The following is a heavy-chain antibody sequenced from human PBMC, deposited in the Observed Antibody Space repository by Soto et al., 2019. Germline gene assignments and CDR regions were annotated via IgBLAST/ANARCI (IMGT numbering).Heavy chain of an antibody. CDR3: AREGYDFWSGYYLIDY. CDR2: IYYSGST. Sequence: SETLSLTCTVSGGSISSGGYYWSWIRQHPGKGLEWIGYIYYSGSTYYNPSLKSRVTISVDTSKNQFSLKLSSVTAADTAVYYCAREGYDFWSGYYLIDYWGQGTLVTVSS. J-gene: IGHJ4*02. CDR1: GGSISSGGYY. V-gene: IGHV4-31*03. D-gene: IGHD3-3*01.